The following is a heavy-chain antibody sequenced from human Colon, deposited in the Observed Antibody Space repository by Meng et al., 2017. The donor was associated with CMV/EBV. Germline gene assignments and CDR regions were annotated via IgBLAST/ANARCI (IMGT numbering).Heavy chain of an antibody. CDR2: ISSTGMTI. V-gene: IGHV3-48*03. D-gene: IGHD2-21*01. CDR3: ARDVFRGEAFDV. Sequence: GESLKISCEASGFSFNYYEMNWVRQAPGKGLEWVAYISSTGMTIQYAESVKGRFTISRDNAKNSLYLQMDGLRAEDTAVYYCARDVFRGEAFDVWGQGTLVTVSS. J-gene: IGHJ4*02. CDR1: GFSFNYYE.